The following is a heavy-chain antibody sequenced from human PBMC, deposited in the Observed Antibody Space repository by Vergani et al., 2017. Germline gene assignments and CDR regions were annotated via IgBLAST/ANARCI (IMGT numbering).Heavy chain of an antibody. CDR3: AGPQGTSAYYYGGFDY. CDR1: GFTFSTYA. CDR2: ISSDGGST. Sequence: EVQLLESGGGLVQPGGSLRLSSAASGFTFSTYAMTWVRQAPGKGLEWVSTISSDGGSTYYADSVKGRFTISRDYSKNTLSLQMNSLTAEDTAIYYCAGPQGTSAYYYGGFDYWGQGILVTVSS. D-gene: IGHD3-22*01. J-gene: IGHJ4*02. V-gene: IGHV3-23*01.